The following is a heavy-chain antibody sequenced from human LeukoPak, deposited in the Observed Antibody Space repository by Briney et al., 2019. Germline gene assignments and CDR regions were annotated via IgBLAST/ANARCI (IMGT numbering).Heavy chain of an antibody. CDR2: IYDSGDT. CDR1: GASISSYY. V-gene: IGHV4-59*08. Sequence: SETLSLTCTVSGASISSYYWIWIRQPPGKGLEWIGYIYDSGDTNYNPSLTSRVTISIDTSKKQFSLNLNSVTAADTAVYYCARGKNSGWLPDYWGQGTLVTVSS. J-gene: IGHJ4*02. D-gene: IGHD6-19*01. CDR3: ARGKNSGWLPDY.